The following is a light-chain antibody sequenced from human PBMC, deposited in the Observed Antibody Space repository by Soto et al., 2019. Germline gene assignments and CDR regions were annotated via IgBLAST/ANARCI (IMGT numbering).Light chain of an antibody. CDR3: QQSYSTHIT. V-gene: IGKV1-39*01. CDR1: QSISSY. J-gene: IGKJ5*01. Sequence: DIQMTQSPSSLSASVGDRVTITCRASQSISSYLNWYQQKPGKAPKLLIYAASSLQSGVPSRFSGRGSGTDFTLTISSLQPEDVATYYCQQSYSTHITFGQGTRLEIK. CDR2: AAS.